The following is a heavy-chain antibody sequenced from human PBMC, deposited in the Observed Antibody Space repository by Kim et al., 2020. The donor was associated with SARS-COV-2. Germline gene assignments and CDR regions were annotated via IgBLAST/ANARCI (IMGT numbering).Heavy chain of an antibody. D-gene: IGHD6-13*01. CDR3: ARGRGSSWYYFDY. V-gene: IGHV3-33*01. Sequence: YADSVKGRFTISRDNSKNTLYLQMNSLRAEDTAVYYCARGRGSSWYYFDYWGQGTLVTVSS. J-gene: IGHJ4*02.